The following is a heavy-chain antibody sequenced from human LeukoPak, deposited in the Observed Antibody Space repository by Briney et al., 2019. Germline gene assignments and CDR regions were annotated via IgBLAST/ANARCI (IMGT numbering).Heavy chain of an antibody. D-gene: IGHD3-10*01. Sequence: PGGSLRLSCAASSFAFRTYAMSWVRQAPGKGLEGVSAISGSGDKTFYAESVRGRFTISRDNSKNTLYLQMNSLRAEDTAVYYCAKDLNYGFDSWGQGALVTVSS. CDR2: ISGSGDKT. V-gene: IGHV3-23*01. CDR3: AKDLNYGFDS. CDR1: SFAFRTYA. J-gene: IGHJ4*02.